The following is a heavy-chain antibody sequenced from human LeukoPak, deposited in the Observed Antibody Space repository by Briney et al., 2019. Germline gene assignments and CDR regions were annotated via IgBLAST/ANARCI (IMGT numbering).Heavy chain of an antibody. V-gene: IGHV4-34*01. Sequence: PSETLSLTCAVYGGSFSGYYWSWIRQPPGKGLEWIGEINHSGSTNYNPSLKSRVTISVDTSKNQFSLKLSSVTAADTAVYYCAREGAPLEWFDSWGQGTLVTVSS. CDR2: INHSGST. CDR1: GGSFSGYY. J-gene: IGHJ5*01. CDR3: AREGAPLEWFDS. D-gene: IGHD1-1*01.